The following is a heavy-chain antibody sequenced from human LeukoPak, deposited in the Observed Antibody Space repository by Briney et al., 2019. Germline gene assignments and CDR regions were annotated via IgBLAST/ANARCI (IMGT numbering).Heavy chain of an antibody. CDR1: GYSLNTGGRP. J-gene: IGHJ4*02. D-gene: IGHD6-19*01. V-gene: IGHV2-70*04. CDR2: IDWDHDK. Sequence: SGPALVKPTQTLTLTCTFSGYSLNTGGRPGSWIRQAPGNALGWRARIDWDHDKLCRTYLKTRLTISKDTYNNQVVLTMTHMAPEDTATYYCARTHLYSSGWFCDFWGQGILVTVSS. CDR3: ARTHLYSSGWFCDF.